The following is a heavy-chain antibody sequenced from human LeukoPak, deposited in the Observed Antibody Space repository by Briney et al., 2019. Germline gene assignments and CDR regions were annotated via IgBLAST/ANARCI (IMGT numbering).Heavy chain of an antibody. CDR2: INCSSSYI. D-gene: IGHD3-22*01. V-gene: IGHV3-21*01. Sequence: GGSLRLSCAASGFTFSSYSMNWVRQAPGKGLEWVSSINCSSSYIYYADSVKGRFTISSDNAKNSLYLQMNSLRAEDTAVYYCAREGDYYDSSGYYPQLLDYWGQGTLVTVSS. CDR3: AREGDYYDSSGYYPQLLDY. CDR1: GFTFSSYS. J-gene: IGHJ4*02.